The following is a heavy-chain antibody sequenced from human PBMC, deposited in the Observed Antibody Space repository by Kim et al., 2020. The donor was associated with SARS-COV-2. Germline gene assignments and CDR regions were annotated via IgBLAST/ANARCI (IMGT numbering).Heavy chain of an antibody. V-gene: IGHV3-11*06. D-gene: IGHD4-17*01. J-gene: IGHJ6*02. Sequence: GRVTISRDNAKNSLYLQMNSLRAEDTAVYYCARALTTVTSNYYYYGMDVWGQGTTVTVSS. CDR3: ARALTTVTSNYYYYGMDV.